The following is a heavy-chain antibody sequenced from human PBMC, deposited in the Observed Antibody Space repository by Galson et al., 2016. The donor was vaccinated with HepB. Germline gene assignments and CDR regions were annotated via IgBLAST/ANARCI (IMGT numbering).Heavy chain of an antibody. D-gene: IGHD3-10*01. J-gene: IGHJ4*02. CDR3: ARLEGFGDPLDF. Sequence: SVKVSCKASGYTFNTYAISWVRQAPGQGLEWMGWLSVYNGHTSSAQKFQGRVTMTTDTSTNTAFLELSSLISDDTAVYYCARLEGFGDPLDFWGQGTLITVSS. CDR2: LSVYNGHT. V-gene: IGHV1-18*01. CDR1: GYTFNTYA.